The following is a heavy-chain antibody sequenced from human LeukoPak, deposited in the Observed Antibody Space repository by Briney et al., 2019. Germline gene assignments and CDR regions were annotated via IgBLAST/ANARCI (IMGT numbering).Heavy chain of an antibody. D-gene: IGHD5-24*01. J-gene: IGHJ4*02. Sequence: SETLSLTCSVSGCSISSSSSYWGWIRQPPGKGLEWIGSIYYSGSSFDNPALKSRVTISVDTSKNQFSLKLSSVAAADTAVYYCARHRSGWLQSSFDYWGQGTLVTVSS. CDR3: ARHRSGWLQSSFDY. V-gene: IGHV4-39*01. CDR1: GCSISSSSSY. CDR2: IYYSGSS.